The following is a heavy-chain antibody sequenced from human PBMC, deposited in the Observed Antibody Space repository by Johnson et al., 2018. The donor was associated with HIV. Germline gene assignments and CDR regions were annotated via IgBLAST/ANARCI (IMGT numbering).Heavy chain of an antibody. D-gene: IGHD4-17*01. Sequence: QMLLVESGGGVVQPGGSLRLSCAASGFTFSNYGMHWVRQAPGKGLEWVAFIRYDGSNKYYADSVKGRFTISRDNSKNTLFLQMNSLRAEDTAVYYCAKDHDYGDAFDIWGQGTMVTVSS. CDR2: IRYDGSNK. CDR1: GFTFSNYG. J-gene: IGHJ3*02. V-gene: IGHV3-30*02. CDR3: AKDHDYGDAFDI.